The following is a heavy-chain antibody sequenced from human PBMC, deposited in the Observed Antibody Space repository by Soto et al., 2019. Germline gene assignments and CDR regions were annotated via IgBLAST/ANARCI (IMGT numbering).Heavy chain of an antibody. D-gene: IGHD6-6*01. J-gene: IGHJ4*02. CDR3: ARPHYSSSSHFDY. CDR1: GGSIGSSTYY. Sequence: QLQLQESGPGLVKPSETLSLTCTVSGGSIGSSTYYWSWIRQPPGKGLEWNGSVYHTGTTYYNPSLKSPVTISVDTSKNQFSLKLTSVTAADTAVYYCARPHYSSSSHFDYWGQGTLVTVSS. V-gene: IGHV4-39*01. CDR2: VYHTGTT.